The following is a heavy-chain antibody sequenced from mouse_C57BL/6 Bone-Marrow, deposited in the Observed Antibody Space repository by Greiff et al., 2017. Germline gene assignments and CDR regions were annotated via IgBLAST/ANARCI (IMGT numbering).Heavy chain of an antibody. CDR3: ARRSPYYYGSSYHYYAKDC. CDR2: IYPGGGYT. CDR1: GYTFTNYW. V-gene: IGHV1-63*01. J-gene: IGHJ4*01. D-gene: IGHD1-1*01. Sequence: QVHVKQSGAELVRPGTSVKMSCKASGYTFTNYWIGWAKQRPGHGLEWIGEIYPGGGYTNYNEKFKGKATLTADKSSSTAYMQFSSLTSEDSAIYYCARRSPYYYGSSYHYYAKDCWGQGTSVTVSS.